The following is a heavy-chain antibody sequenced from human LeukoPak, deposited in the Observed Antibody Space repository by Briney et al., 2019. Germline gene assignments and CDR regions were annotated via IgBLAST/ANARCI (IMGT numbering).Heavy chain of an antibody. CDR1: GYTFTSYD. CDR3: ARVRASKYCSGGSCHYYYYGMDV. CDR2: MNPNSGNT. J-gene: IGHJ6*02. V-gene: IGHV1-8*01. D-gene: IGHD2-15*01. Sequence: ASVKVSCKASGYTFTSYDINWVRQATGQGLERMGWMNPNSGNTGYAQKFQGRVTMTRNTSISTAYMELSSLRSEDTAVYYCARVRASKYCSGGSCHYYYYGMDVWGQRTTVTVSS.